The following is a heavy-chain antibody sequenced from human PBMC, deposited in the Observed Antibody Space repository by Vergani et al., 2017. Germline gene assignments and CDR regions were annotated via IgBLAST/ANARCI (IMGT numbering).Heavy chain of an antibody. V-gene: IGHV4-59*01. J-gene: IGHJ5*02. Sequence: QVQLQESGPGLVQPSETLSLTCTVSGGSISSYYWSWIRQPPGKGLEWIGYIYYSGSTNYNPSLKSRVTISVDTSKNQFSLKLSSVTAADTAVYYCARLYYDFWSGRGDWFDPWGQGTLVTVSS. CDR3: ARLYYDFWSGRGDWFDP. D-gene: IGHD3-3*01. CDR1: GGSISSYY. CDR2: IYYSGST.